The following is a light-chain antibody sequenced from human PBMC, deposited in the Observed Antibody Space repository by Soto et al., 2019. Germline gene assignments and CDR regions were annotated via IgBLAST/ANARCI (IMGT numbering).Light chain of an antibody. CDR1: QSVSDY. V-gene: IGKV1-39*01. Sequence: DIQMTQSPSSLSASVGDRVTITCRASQSVSDYLNWYQQMPGESPKLLIYAASSLQSGVPSRFSGSGAGTDFTLTICSLQPEDFAIYYCQQSYNTPLTFGGGTKVEIK. J-gene: IGKJ4*01. CDR3: QQSYNTPLT. CDR2: AAS.